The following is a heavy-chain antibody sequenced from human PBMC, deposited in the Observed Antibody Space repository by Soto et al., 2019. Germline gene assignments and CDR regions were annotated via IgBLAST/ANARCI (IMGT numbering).Heavy chain of an antibody. CDR2: ISGSGGST. V-gene: IGHV3-23*01. CDR3: AKNSLPQRVDAQRYLHDL. CDR1: GFTFSSYA. Sequence: PGGSLRLSCAASGFTFSSYAMSWVRQAPGKGLEWVSAISGSGGSTYYADSVKGRFTISRDNSKNTLYLQMNSLRAEDTAVYSCAKNSLPQRVDAQRYLHDLCGQRTLDIGSS. J-gene: IGHJ5*02. D-gene: IGHD2-8*01.